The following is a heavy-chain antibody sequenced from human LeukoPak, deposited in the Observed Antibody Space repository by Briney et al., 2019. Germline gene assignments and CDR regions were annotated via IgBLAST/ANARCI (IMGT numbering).Heavy chain of an antibody. D-gene: IGHD6-19*01. Sequence: SETLSLACAVPGGSVISDNWWSWVRQPPGKGLEWIGEIYHSGNTNYNPSLQSRVTILVDKSRNQFPLKVTSVTAADTAVYYCAGHPAVAGNSYKFYGMDVWGQGTAVTVSS. CDR1: GGSVISDNW. CDR2: IYHSGNT. J-gene: IGHJ6*02. V-gene: IGHV4-4*02. CDR3: AGHPAVAGNSYKFYGMDV.